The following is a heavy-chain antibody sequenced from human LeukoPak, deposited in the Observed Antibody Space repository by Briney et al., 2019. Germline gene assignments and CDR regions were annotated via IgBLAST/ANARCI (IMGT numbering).Heavy chain of an antibody. J-gene: IGHJ6*03. V-gene: IGHV3-53*01. Sequence: GGSLRLSCAASGLTVSSNHMSWVRQAPGKGLEWVLVFYTGGSTDYADSVKGRFTISRDNSKNTLYLQMNSLRAEDTAVYYCARGARAATGYYYYYMDVWGKGTTVTVSS. CDR3: ARGARAATGYYYYYMDV. CDR1: GLTVSSNH. D-gene: IGHD2-15*01. CDR2: FYTGGST.